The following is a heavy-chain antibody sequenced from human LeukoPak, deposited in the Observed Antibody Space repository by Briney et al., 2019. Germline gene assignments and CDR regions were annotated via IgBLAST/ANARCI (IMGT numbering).Heavy chain of an antibody. V-gene: IGHV3-33*01. CDR2: IWYDGSNK. Sequence: GGSLRLSCAASGFTFSSYGMHWVRQAPGKRLEWVAVIWYDGSNKYYADSVKGRFTISRDNSKNTLYLQMNSLRAEDTAVYYCARETLSYDSSGYSLTYYFDYWGQGTLVTVSS. CDR1: GFTFSSYG. CDR3: ARETLSYDSSGYSLTYYFDY. D-gene: IGHD3-22*01. J-gene: IGHJ4*02.